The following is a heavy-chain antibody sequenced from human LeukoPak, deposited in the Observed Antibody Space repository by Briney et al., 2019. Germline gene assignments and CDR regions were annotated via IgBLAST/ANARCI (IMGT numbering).Heavy chain of an antibody. Sequence: SETLSLTCTVAGGSISSYYSSWIRQPAGKGLEWIGRIYTSGSTNYNPSLKSRVTMSVDTSKNQFSLKLSSVTAADTAVYYCARGTMVRGVIVYCDYWGQGTLVTVSS. J-gene: IGHJ4*02. D-gene: IGHD3-10*01. CDR1: GGSISSYY. CDR2: IYTSGST. V-gene: IGHV4-4*07. CDR3: ARGTMVRGVIVYCDY.